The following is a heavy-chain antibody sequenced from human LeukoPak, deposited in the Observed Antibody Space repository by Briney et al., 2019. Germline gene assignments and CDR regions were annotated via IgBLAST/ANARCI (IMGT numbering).Heavy chain of an antibody. Sequence: GGSLRLSCAASGFTFNSYWMNWVRQAPGKGLVWVSRITNDGSSTTYADSVKGRFTISRDNAKNMLYLQVNSLRAEDTAVYYCARDSNWNYAGLIDYWGQGTLVTVSS. D-gene: IGHD1-7*01. CDR1: GFTFNSYW. CDR3: ARDSNWNYAGLIDY. J-gene: IGHJ4*02. V-gene: IGHV3-74*01. CDR2: ITNDGSST.